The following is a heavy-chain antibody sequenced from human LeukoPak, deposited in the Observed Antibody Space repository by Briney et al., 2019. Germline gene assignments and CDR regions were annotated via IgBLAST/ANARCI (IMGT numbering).Heavy chain of an antibody. J-gene: IGHJ4*02. CDR1: GFTFSSYS. D-gene: IGHD6-25*01. Sequence: GGSLRLSCAASGFTFSSYSMSWVRQAPGKGLEWVAAISGSGGSTYYADSVKGRFTISRDNSKNTVYLEMNNLRVEATAVYYCANRGIAAYWGQGTLVTVSS. V-gene: IGHV3-23*01. CDR2: ISGSGGST. CDR3: ANRGIAAY.